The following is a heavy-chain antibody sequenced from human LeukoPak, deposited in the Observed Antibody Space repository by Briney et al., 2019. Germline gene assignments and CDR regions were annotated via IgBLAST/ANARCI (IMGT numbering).Heavy chain of an antibody. CDR3: ARLPWAWLVPPNYYFDY. Sequence: GESLKISCKGSGYSFTSYWISWVRQMPGKGLEWMGRIDPSDSYTNYSPSFQGHVTISVVKSISTAYLQWSSLKTSDTAMYYCARLPWAWLVPPNYYFDYWGQGTLVTVSS. CDR1: GYSFTSYW. V-gene: IGHV5-10-1*01. D-gene: IGHD6-19*01. CDR2: IDPSDSYT. J-gene: IGHJ4*02.